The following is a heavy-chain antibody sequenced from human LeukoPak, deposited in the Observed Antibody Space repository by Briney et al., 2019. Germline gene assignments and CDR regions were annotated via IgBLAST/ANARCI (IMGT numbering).Heavy chain of an antibody. CDR2: ISYDGSTE. D-gene: IGHD6-6*01. Sequence: GSLSLSCAASGFLFSSYGLHWVRQAPGKGLAWVAIISYDGSTEYYADSVKGRFTIPRDNSKNTLYLQMNSLRAEDTAVYYCARAHLSSASTDYMDVWGKGTTVTVSS. CDR1: GFLFSSYG. J-gene: IGHJ6*03. V-gene: IGHV3-30*03. CDR3: ARAHLSSASTDYMDV.